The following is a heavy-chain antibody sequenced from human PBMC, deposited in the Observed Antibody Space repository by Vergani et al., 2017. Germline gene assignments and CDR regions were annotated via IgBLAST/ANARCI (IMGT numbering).Heavy chain of an antibody. CDR1: GFTFSGSA. D-gene: IGHD3-22*01. V-gene: IGHV3-73*02. CDR3: ARLSYDTTPYLQGGYDC. CDR2: IRSKANSYAT. Sequence: EVQLVESGGGLVQPGGSLKLSCAASGFTFSGSAMHWVRQASGKGLEWVGRIRSKANSYATAYAASVKCRFTISRDDSKNTAYLQMNSLRAEDTAVYYCARLSYDTTPYLQGGYDCWGQGTLVSVSS. J-gene: IGHJ4*02.